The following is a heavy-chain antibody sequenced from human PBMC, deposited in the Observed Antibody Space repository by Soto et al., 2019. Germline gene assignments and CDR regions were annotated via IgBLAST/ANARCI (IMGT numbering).Heavy chain of an antibody. V-gene: IGHV4-34*01. D-gene: IGHD2-2*01. Sequence: PSETLSLTCAVYGGSFSGYYWSWIRQPPGKGLEWIGEINHSGSTNYNPSLKSRVTISVDTSKNQFSLKLSSVTAADTAVYYCARGPYCSSTSCYYNYYYGMDVWGQGTTVTVSS. CDR1: GGSFSGYY. CDR2: INHSGST. J-gene: IGHJ6*02. CDR3: ARGPYCSSTSCYYNYYYGMDV.